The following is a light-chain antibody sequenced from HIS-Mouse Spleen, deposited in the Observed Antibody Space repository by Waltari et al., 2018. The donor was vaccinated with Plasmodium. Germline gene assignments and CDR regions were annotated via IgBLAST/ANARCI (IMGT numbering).Light chain of an antibody. V-gene: IGLV3-10*01. Sequence: SYELTQPPSVSVSPGQTARITCSGDALPKKYAYWYQKKSGQAPVLFIYEDSKRPSGIPERFSASSSGTMATLTISGAQVEDEADYYCYSTDSSGNHRVFGGGTKLTVL. CDR1: ALPKKY. J-gene: IGLJ3*02. CDR3: YSTDSSGNHRV. CDR2: EDS.